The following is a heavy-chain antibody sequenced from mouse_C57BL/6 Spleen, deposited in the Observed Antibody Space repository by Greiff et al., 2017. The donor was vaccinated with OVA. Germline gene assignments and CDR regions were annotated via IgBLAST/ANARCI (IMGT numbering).Heavy chain of an antibody. CDR2: IHPNSGST. D-gene: IGHD2-4*01. CDR3: AEDDYDWFAY. V-gene: IGHV1-64*01. CDR1: GYTFTSYW. Sequence: QVQLQQPGAELVKPGASVKLSCKASGYTFTSYWMHWVKQRPGQGLEWIGMIHPNSGSTNYNEKFKSKATLTVDKSSITAYMQLSSLTSEDSAVYYCAEDDYDWFAYWGQGTLVTVSA. J-gene: IGHJ3*01.